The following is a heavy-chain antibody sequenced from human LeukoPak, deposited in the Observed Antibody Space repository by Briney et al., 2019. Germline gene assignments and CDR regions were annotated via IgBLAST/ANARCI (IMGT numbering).Heavy chain of an antibody. CDR2: MNPNSGNT. CDR3: ARGLVGRVTIFGVVPGGGVDY. V-gene: IGHV1-8*01. Sequence: ASVKVSCKASGYTFTSYDINWVRQATGQGLEWMGWMNPNSGNTGYAQKFQGRVAMTRNTSISTAYMELSSLRSEDTAVYYCARGLVGRVTIFGVVPGGGVDYWGQGTLVTVSS. CDR1: GYTFTSYD. J-gene: IGHJ4*02. D-gene: IGHD3-3*01.